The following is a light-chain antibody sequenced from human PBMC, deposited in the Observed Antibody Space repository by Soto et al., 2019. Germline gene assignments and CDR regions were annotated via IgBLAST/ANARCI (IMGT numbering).Light chain of an antibody. J-gene: IGLJ1*01. V-gene: IGLV2-23*01. Sequence: QSALTQPASVSGSPGQSITISCTGTSSDVGSYNLVSWYQQHPGKAPKLMIYEGSKRRSGVSNRFSGSKSGNTASLTISGLQAEDEADYYCCSYAGSSTWVFGTGTKVTV. CDR2: EGS. CDR3: CSYAGSSTWV. CDR1: SSDVGSYNL.